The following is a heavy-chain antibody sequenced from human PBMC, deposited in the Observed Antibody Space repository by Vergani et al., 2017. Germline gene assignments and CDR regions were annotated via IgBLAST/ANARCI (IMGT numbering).Heavy chain of an antibody. D-gene: IGHD3-16*02. CDR1: GFTFSSYA. J-gene: IGHJ4*02. CDR3: ARGRKNYDYVWGSYRHSGEEFDY. CDR2: ISGSGGST. V-gene: IGHV3-23*01. Sequence: EVQLLESGGGLVQPGGSLRLSCAASGFTFSSYAMSWVRQAPGKGLEWVSAISGSGGSTYYADSVKGRFTISRDNSKNSLYLQMNSLRAEDTAVYYCARGRKNYDYVWGSYRHSGEEFDYWGQGTLVTVSS.